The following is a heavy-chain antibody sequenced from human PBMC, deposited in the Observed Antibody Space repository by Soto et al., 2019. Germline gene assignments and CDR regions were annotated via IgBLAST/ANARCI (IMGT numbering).Heavy chain of an antibody. CDR2: IYYSGST. CDR1: GRSISRYY. D-gene: IGHD3-22*01. V-gene: IGHV4-59*01. Sequence: PSETLSLTCTVSGRSISRYYWSWIRQPPGKGLEWIGYIYYSGSTNYNPSLKSRVTISVDTSKNQFSLKLSSVTAADTAVYYCARVIDGYYYDSSGYYFYFDYWGQGTLVTVSS. CDR3: ARVIDGYYYDSSGYYFYFDY. J-gene: IGHJ4*02.